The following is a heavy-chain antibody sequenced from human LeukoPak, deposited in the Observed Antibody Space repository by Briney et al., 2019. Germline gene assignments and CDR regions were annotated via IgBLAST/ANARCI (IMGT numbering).Heavy chain of an antibody. CDR1: GGSISSYY. CDR3: ARGEYDFWSGFLPDYGMDV. D-gene: IGHD3-3*01. Sequence: SETLSLTCTVSGGSISSYYWSWIRQPAGKGLEWIGYIYYSGSTNYNPSLKSRVTISVDTSKNQFSLKLSSVTAADTAVYYCARGEYDFWSGFLPDYGMDVWGQGTTVTVSS. J-gene: IGHJ6*02. CDR2: IYYSGST. V-gene: IGHV4-59*08.